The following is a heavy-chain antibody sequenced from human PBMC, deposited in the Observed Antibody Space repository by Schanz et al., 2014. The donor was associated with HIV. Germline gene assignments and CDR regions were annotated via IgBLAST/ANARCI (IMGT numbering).Heavy chain of an antibody. J-gene: IGHJ4*02. D-gene: IGHD3-3*01. V-gene: IGHV3-30*19. CDR2: ISYDGSNK. Sequence: QVQLVESGGGVVQPGRSLRLSCTASGFTFSSSGMHWVRQAPGKGLEWVAVISYDGSNKYYTDSVKGRFTISRDNSKNTLYLQMNSLRSEDTAVYYCAKASESIFGVEGLDFWGQGTLVAVSS. CDR1: GFTFSSSG. CDR3: AKASESIFGVEGLDF.